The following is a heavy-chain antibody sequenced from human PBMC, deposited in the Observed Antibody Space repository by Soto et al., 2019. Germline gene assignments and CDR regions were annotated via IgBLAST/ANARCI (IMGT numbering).Heavy chain of an antibody. D-gene: IGHD3-22*01. V-gene: IGHV1-69*01. CDR2: IIPIFGTA. Sequence: QVQLVQSGAEVRKPGSSVRVSCKASGGSFNRHTISWVGQALGQGLGWMGGIIPIFGTANHAQKFQGRVTIIADESTSTVYMELSSLRSDDTAIYYCARGWGYDSTDYYYAYWGQGTLVIVSS. CDR1: GGSFNRHT. CDR3: ARGWGYDSTDYYYAY. J-gene: IGHJ4*02.